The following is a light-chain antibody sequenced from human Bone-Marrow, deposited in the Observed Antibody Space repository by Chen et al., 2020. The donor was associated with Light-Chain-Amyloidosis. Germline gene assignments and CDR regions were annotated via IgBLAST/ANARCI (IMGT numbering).Light chain of an antibody. CDR1: DLPTKY. CDR3: QSADSSGTYEVI. Sequence: SYDLTQPPSVSVSPGQTARITCSGDDLPTKYAYWYQQKPGQAPVLGIHRDTERPSGISERFSGSSSGTKATLTISGVQAEDEADYHWQSADSSGTYEVIFGGGTKLTVL. J-gene: IGLJ2*01. V-gene: IGLV3-25*03. CDR2: RDT.